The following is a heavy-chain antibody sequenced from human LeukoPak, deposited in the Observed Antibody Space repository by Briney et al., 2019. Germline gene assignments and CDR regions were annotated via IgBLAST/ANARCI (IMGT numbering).Heavy chain of an antibody. Sequence: ASVKVSCKASGYTFTGYYMHWVRQAPGQGLEWMGWINPNSGGTNYAQKFQGRVTMTRDTSISTAYMELSRLRSDDTAVYYCARSVGYCSSTSCSYYFDYWGQGTLVTVSS. J-gene: IGHJ4*02. CDR3: ARSVGYCSSTSCSYYFDY. D-gene: IGHD2-2*03. V-gene: IGHV1-2*02. CDR2: INPNSGGT. CDR1: GYTFTGYY.